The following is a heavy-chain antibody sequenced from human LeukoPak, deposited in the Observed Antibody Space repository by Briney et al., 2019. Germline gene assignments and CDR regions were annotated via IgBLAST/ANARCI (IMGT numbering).Heavy chain of an antibody. J-gene: IGHJ4*02. Sequence: GGSLRLSCAASGFTFVTFAMVWVRQAPGQGLEWVANINTDGSTTNYVESVRGRFTISRDSVKNSLYLQMTSVRADDTAMYYCVRDDYDFWSGYQRYFEFWGQGTLVTVSS. CDR3: VRDDYDFWSGYQRYFEF. CDR2: INTDGSTT. D-gene: IGHD3-3*01. V-gene: IGHV3-7*01. CDR1: GFTFVTFA.